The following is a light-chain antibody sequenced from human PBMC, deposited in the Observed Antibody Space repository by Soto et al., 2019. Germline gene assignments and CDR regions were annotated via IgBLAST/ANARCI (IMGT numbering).Light chain of an antibody. Sequence: DIQMTQSPSSLSASVGVRVTITCLASQDISNYLNWYQQKPGKAPKLLIYDASNLETGVPSRFSGSGSGTDFTFTISSLQPEDMATYYCQQYDNLPLTFGGGTKVDIK. J-gene: IGKJ4*01. CDR2: DAS. CDR1: QDISNY. CDR3: QQYDNLPLT. V-gene: IGKV1-33*01.